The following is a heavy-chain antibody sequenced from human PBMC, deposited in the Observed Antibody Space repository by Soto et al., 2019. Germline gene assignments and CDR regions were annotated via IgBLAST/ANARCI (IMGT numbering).Heavy chain of an antibody. J-gene: IGHJ6*02. V-gene: IGHV1-69*13. CDR1: GGTFGSYA. CDR3: TARAGTSTFPHGMDV. Sequence: SVTVSCKASGGTFGSYAISWVRQATGQGLEWMGGIIPIFGTANCAQKLEGRVTITAAETMTTANLELRSLSSEDTGVYYCTARAGTSTFPHGMDVRLQGTTVT. CDR2: IIPIFGTA. D-gene: IGHD1-1*01.